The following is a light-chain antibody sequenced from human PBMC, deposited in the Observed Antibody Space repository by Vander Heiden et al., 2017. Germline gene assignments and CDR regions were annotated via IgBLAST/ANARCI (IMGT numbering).Light chain of an antibody. V-gene: IGLV1-40*01. CDR3: QSFDSSLSAYV. J-gene: IGLJ1*01. Sequence: QSLPTQPPPVSGAPGQKVTIASTGSSSNIGADYDVQWYQQLPGAVPKLLIYHNNNRPSGVPDRFSVSDSGTSASLAITGLQAEDEADYYCQSFDSSLSAYVFGPGTTVTVL. CDR1: SSNIGADYD. CDR2: HNN.